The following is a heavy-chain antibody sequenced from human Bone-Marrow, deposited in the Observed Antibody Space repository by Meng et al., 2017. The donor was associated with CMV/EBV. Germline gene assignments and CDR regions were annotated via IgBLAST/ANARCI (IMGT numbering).Heavy chain of an antibody. CDR2: IIPILGIA. D-gene: IGHD2/OR15-2a*01. CDR1: GGTFSSYA. CDR3: ARSPDDYLAHDAFDI. J-gene: IGHJ3*02. V-gene: IGHV1-69*10. Sequence: SVKVSCKASGGTFSSYAISWVRQAPGQGLEWMGGIIPILGIANYAQKFQGRVTITADKPTSTAYMELSSLRSEDTAVYYCARSPDDYLAHDAFDIWGRGTMVTVSS.